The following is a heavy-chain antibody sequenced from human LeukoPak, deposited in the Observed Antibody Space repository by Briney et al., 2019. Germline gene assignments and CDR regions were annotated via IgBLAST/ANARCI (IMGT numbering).Heavy chain of an antibody. V-gene: IGHV3-53*01. CDR2: IYRVGNT. J-gene: IGHJ4*02. D-gene: IGHD3-22*01. CDR3: ARDSNYYSGSGYYAYFDY. Sequence: GGSLRLSCAASGFTVGSNYMNWVRQHPGKGLEWVSIIYRVGNTYYADSVKGRFTTSRDNSKNTLYLQMNSLRAEDTAVYYCARDSNYYSGSGYYAYFDYWGQGTLVTVSS. CDR1: GFTVGSNY.